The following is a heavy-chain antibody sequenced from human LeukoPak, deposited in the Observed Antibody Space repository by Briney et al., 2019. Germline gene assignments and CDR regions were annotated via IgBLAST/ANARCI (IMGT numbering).Heavy chain of an antibody. CDR3: ARHAVPDYYDSSGYFPFDY. J-gene: IGHJ4*02. CDR2: IYYSGST. D-gene: IGHD3-22*01. V-gene: IGHV4-59*08. CDR1: GGSISSYY. Sequence: SETLSLTCTVSGGSISSYYWSWIRQPPGRGLEWIGYIYYSGSTNYNPSLKSRVTISVDTSKNQFSLKLSSVTAADTAVCYCARHAVPDYYDSSGYFPFDYWGQGTLVTVSS.